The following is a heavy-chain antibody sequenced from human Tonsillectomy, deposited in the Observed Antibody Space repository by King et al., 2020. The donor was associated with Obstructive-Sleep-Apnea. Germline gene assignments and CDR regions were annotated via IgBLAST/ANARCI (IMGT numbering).Heavy chain of an antibody. V-gene: IGHV1-18*04. Sequence: QLVESGAEVKKPGASVKVSCKASGYTFTSYGISWVRQAPGQGLEWMGWISGYNGNTNYAQRLQGRVTMTPDTSTSTAYMELRSLRSDDTAVYYCARVSIDSGYDYFWFDPWGQGTLVTVSS. CDR1: GYTFTSYG. J-gene: IGHJ5*02. CDR2: ISGYNGNT. D-gene: IGHD5-12*01. CDR3: ARVSIDSGYDYFWFDP.